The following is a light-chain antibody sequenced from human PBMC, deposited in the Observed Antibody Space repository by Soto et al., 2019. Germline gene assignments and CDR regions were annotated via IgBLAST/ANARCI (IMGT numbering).Light chain of an antibody. CDR3: QQSDSTPPYT. CDR1: QSIVSY. Sequence: DLQMTQSPSSLSASVGDRVTITCRASQSIVSYLNWYQQKPGKAPKLLIYGASSLQSGVPSRFSGSGSGTDFTLTISSLQPEDFASYYCQQSDSTPPYTFGQGTKLEIK. V-gene: IGKV1-39*01. J-gene: IGKJ2*01. CDR2: GAS.